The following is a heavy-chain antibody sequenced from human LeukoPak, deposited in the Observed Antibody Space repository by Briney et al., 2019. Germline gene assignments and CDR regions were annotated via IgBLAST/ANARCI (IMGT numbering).Heavy chain of an antibody. CDR2: ISGGGGST. Sequence: GGSLRLSCAASGFTFSSYAMSWVRQAPGKGLEWVSGISGGGGSTFYADSVKGRFTISRDNSKNTLYLQMNSLRAEDTAIYYCAKGMFGYLGGLYWNFDLWGRGTLVTVSS. CDR3: AKGMFGYLGGLYWNFDL. J-gene: IGHJ2*01. V-gene: IGHV3-23*01. CDR1: GFTFSSYA. D-gene: IGHD3-22*01.